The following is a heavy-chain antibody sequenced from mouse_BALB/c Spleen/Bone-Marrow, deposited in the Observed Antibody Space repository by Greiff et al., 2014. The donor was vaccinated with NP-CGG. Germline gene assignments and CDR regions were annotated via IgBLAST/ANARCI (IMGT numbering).Heavy chain of an antibody. CDR1: GYAFSSYW. CDR2: IYHGDGDT. V-gene: IGHV1-80*01. Sequence: QVQLQQPGAELVRPGSSVKISCKASGYAFSSYWMNWVKQRPGQGLEWIGQIYHGDGDTNYNGKFKGKATLTADKSSSTAFMHLSRLTSEYSAVYFCARGVPMDYLGQGTSVTVSS. CDR3: ARGVPMDY. J-gene: IGHJ4*01.